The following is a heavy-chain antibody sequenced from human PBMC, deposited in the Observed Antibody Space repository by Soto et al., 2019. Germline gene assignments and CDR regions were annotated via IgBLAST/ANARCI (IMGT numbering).Heavy chain of an antibody. Sequence: GGSLRLSCAASGFTFSDYWMHWVRQVPGKGLVWGSRISGDMSSTNYADSVKGRFTISRDNAKNTLYVQMNSLRAEDTAVYYCARGIGYSAPDHWGQGTPVTVSS. CDR3: ARGIGYSAPDH. J-gene: IGHJ4*02. D-gene: IGHD1-1*01. V-gene: IGHV3-74*01. CDR1: GFTFSDYW. CDR2: ISGDMSST.